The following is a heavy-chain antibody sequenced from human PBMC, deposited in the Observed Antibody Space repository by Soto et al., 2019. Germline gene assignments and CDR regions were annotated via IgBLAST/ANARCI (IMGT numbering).Heavy chain of an antibody. CDR1: GFTFSSYG. CDR2: ISNDGSKI. V-gene: IGHV3-30*18. CDR3: AKEWVADSSGWSCDY. Sequence: QVQLVEPRGGVVQPGRSLRLSCAASGFTFSSYGMHWVRQAPGKGLEWVAVISNDGSKIYYADSVKGRFTISRDNSKNSLYLQMNSLRAEDTAVYDCAKEWVADSSGWSCDYLGQGTLVTVSS. J-gene: IGHJ4*02. D-gene: IGHD3-22*01.